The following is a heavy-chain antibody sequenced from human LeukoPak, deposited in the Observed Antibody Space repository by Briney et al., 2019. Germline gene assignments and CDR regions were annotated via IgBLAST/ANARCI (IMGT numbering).Heavy chain of an antibody. CDR1: GFTFTNYG. D-gene: IGHD2-21*02. J-gene: IGHJ4*02. Sequence: PGGSLRLSCAASGFTFTNYGLHWVRQAPGKGLEWVTIISYDGTNKYYADSVKGRFTVSRDNSKNTLYLQMNSLRADDTAVYYCVKRAVVVTAPYFDYWGQGTLVTVSS. CDR3: VKRAVVVTAPYFDY. CDR2: ISYDGTNK. V-gene: IGHV3-30*18.